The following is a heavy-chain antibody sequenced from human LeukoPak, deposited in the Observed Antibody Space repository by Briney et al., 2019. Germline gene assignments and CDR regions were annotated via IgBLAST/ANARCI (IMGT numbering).Heavy chain of an antibody. V-gene: IGHV4-4*07. D-gene: IGHD6-13*01. J-gene: IGHJ4*02. CDR1: VGSICSYY. CDR3: ARDPTLGYSSAFDY. CDR2: IYTSGST. Sequence: SETLSLTCTVSVGSICSYYWSWIRQPAGKGLEWIGRIYTSGSTNYNPSLKSRVTMSVDTSKNQFSLKLSSVTAADTAVYYCARDPTLGYSSAFDYWGQGTLVTVSS.